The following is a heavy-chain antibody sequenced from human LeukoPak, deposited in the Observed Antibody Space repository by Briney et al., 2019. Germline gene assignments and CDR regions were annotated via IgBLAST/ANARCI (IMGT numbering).Heavy chain of an antibody. CDR2: MDHSGRS. J-gene: IGHJ6*02. V-gene: IGHV4-31*03. CDR3: ARDAGYGMDV. Sequence: SQTLSLTCPISEGGLSHSVYFWIWDRQRPGKGLEWMGYMDHSGRSYYSPSLESRVVISVDTSKNQVSLTVRSVTAADTAVYYCARDAGYGMDVWGQGTTVTVSS. CDR1: EGGLSHSVYF.